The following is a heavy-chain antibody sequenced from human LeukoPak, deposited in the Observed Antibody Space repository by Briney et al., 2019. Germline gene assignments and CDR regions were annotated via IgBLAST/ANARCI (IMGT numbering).Heavy chain of an antibody. V-gene: IGHV4-4*07. CDR1: GGSVVSHY. CDR3: AKNRSHLGNLGGHFDS. D-gene: IGHD1-14*01. Sequence: SETLSLTCTVSGGSVVSHYWNWIRQPAGRGLEWIGRFYASGTTNTSPSLKSRVTMSVDTSKNQFSLKLSSVTAADTAVYYCAKNRSHLGNLGGHFDSLGQGTLVTVSS. J-gene: IGHJ4*02. CDR2: FYASGTT.